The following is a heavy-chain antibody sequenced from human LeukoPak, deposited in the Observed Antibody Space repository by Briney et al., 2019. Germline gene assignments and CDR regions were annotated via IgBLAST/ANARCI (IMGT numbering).Heavy chain of an antibody. CDR1: GFSFSRYD. Sequence: GGSLRLSCAASGFSFSRYDLSWVRQAPGKRLECVSTISRGVGSTYYADSVKGRFTISRDNSKNTLYLQMNNLRAEDTSVYYCARAGLYTSSGDSNDAFDMWGQGTMVTVSS. CDR2: ISRGVGST. J-gene: IGHJ3*02. D-gene: IGHD6-6*01. CDR3: ARAGLYTSSGDSNDAFDM. V-gene: IGHV3-23*01.